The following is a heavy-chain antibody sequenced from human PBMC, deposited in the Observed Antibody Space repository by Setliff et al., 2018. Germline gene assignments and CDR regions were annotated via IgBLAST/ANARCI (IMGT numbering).Heavy chain of an antibody. CDR3: ARHYGGGYKRFDY. J-gene: IGHJ4*02. Sequence: SETLSLTCTVSGGSISSPSYFWGWVRQPPGKEMEWIATIYYSGSSYYNPSLKSRLTISVDTSKNLFSLKLSSVTTADTAVYYCARHYGGGYKRFDYWGQGTLVTVSS. CDR2: IYYSGSS. D-gene: IGHD5-12*01. CDR1: GGSISSPSYF. V-gene: IGHV4-39*01.